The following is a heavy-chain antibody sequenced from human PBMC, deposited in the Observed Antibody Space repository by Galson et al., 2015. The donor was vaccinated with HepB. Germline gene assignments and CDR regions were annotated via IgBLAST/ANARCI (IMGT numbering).Heavy chain of an antibody. CDR2: ISSSSSYI. V-gene: IGHV3-21*01. CDR3: ARDGQQQLSLGIGY. J-gene: IGHJ4*02. D-gene: IGHD6-13*01. CDR1: GFTFSSYS. Sequence: SLRLSCAASGFTFSSYSMNWVRQAPGKGLEWVSSISSSSSYIYYADSVKGRFTISRDNAKNSLYLQMNSLRAEDTAVYYCARDGQQQLSLGIGYWGQGTLVTVSS.